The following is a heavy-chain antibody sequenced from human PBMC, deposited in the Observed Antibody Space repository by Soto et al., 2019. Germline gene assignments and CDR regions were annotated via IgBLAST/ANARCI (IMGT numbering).Heavy chain of an antibody. CDR2: IYYSGST. V-gene: IGHV4-59*08. Sequence: SETLSLTCTVSGGSISSYYRSWIRQPPGKGLEWIGYIYYSGSTNYNPSLKSRVTISVDTSKNQFSLKLSSVTAADTAVYYCARPRDCSSTSCYGALDPWGQGTLVTVS. D-gene: IGHD2-2*01. J-gene: IGHJ5*02. CDR3: ARPRDCSSTSCYGALDP. CDR1: GGSISSYY.